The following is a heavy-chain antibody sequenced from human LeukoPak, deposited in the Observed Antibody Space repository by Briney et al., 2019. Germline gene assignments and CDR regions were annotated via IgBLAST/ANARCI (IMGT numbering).Heavy chain of an antibody. V-gene: IGHV3-30*02. J-gene: IGHJ6*03. CDR2: IRHDGTNK. CDR3: ATDPGTSNYYYYYMDV. CDR1: GFTFSSYG. D-gene: IGHD1-1*01. Sequence: GGSLRLSCAASGFTFSSYGMHWVRQAPGKGLEWVAFIRHDGTNKYYADSVKGRFTISRDNSKNTLYLQMNSLRAEDTAVYYCATDPGTSNYYYYYMDVWGKGTTVTVSS.